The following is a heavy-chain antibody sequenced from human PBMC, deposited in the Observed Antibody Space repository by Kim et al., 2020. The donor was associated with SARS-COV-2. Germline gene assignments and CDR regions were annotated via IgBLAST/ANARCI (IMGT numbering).Heavy chain of an antibody. V-gene: IGHV3-13*01. J-gene: IGHJ6*02. D-gene: IGHD3-9*01. CDR3: ARDRAYYDILTGYLYYYGMDV. CDR1: GFTFSSYD. CDR2: IGTAGDT. Sequence: GGSLRLSCAASGFTFSSYDMHLVRQATGKGLEWVSAIGTAGDTYYPGSVKGRFTISRENAKNSLYLQMNSLRAGDTAVYYCARDRAYYDILTGYLYYYGMDVWGQGTTVTVSS.